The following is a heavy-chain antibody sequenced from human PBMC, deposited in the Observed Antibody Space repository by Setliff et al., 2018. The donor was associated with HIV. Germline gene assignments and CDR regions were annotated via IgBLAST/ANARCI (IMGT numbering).Heavy chain of an antibody. Sequence: SETLSLTCTVSGGSMTNYWSWIRQPPGKGLEFIGHIHTSGSTIYNPSLKSRLTITIDTSRNQFSLKLTSVTAADTAVYYCARVPFTTGFDYWGQGILVTVSS. V-gene: IGHV4-4*09. D-gene: IGHD3-3*01. J-gene: IGHJ4*02. CDR2: IHTSGST. CDR3: ARVPFTTGFDY. CDR1: GGSMTNY.